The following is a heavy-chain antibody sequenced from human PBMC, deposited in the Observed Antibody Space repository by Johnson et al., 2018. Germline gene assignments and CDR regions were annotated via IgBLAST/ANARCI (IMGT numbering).Heavy chain of an antibody. D-gene: IGHD3-22*01. J-gene: IGHJ3*02. CDR1: GFTFSSYA. CDR3: AKPYDSIGYYYGDAFDI. Sequence: VQLVQSGGGVVQPGRSLRLSCGASGFTFSSYAMNWVRQAPGQGLDWVSAISGSGGSTYYADSVKGRFPLSRDHSKNTLYLQMNSLRAEETAVYYGAKPYDSIGYYYGDAFDIWGLGTMVTVSS. V-gene: IGHV3-23*04. CDR2: ISGSGGST.